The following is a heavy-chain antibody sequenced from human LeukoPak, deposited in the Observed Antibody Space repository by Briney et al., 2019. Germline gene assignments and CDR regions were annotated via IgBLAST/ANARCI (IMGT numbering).Heavy chain of an antibody. Sequence: SSNYWSWVRQPPGKGLEWVSSISSTSSHIYYADAVKGRFTISRDNAKNSLYLQMNSLRAEDTAVYFCARLRSTQLRYFDVDYWGQGTLVTVSS. CDR2: ISSTSSHI. D-gene: IGHD3-9*01. CDR3: ARLRSTQLRYFDVDY. J-gene: IGHJ4*02. V-gene: IGHV3-21*01. CDR1: SSNY.